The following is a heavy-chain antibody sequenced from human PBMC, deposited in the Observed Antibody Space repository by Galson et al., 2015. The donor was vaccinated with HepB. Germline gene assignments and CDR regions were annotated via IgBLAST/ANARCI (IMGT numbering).Heavy chain of an antibody. CDR3: ARDKGPKERWLQFWRFDP. Sequence: SLRLSCAASGFTFSDYYMSWIRQAPGKGLEWVSYISSSSSYTNYADSVKGRFTISRDNAKNSLYLQMNSLRAEDTAVYYCARDKGPKERWLQFWRFDPWGQGTLVTVSS. D-gene: IGHD5-24*01. CDR1: GFTFSDYY. CDR2: ISSSSSYT. V-gene: IGHV3-11*06. J-gene: IGHJ5*02.